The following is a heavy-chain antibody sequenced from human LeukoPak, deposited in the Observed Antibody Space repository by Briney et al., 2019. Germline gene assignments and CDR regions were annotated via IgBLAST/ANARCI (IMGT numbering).Heavy chain of an antibody. CDR1: GFTFSSYS. J-gene: IGHJ5*02. CDR2: ISSSSSYI. D-gene: IGHD3-9*01. Sequence: GGSLRLSCAASGFTFSSYSMNWVRQAPGKGLEWVSSISSSSSYIYYADSVKGRFTISRDNAKNSLYLQMYSLRAEDTAVYYCAGGDILTGQNWFDPWGQGTLVTVSS. V-gene: IGHV3-21*01. CDR3: AGGDILTGQNWFDP.